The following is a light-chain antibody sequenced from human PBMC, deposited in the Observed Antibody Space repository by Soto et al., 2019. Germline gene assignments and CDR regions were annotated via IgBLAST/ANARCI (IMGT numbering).Light chain of an antibody. V-gene: IGLV2-14*01. CDR3: SSYTTSTTWV. CDR2: EVS. Sequence: QSALTQPASVSGSPGPSIAISCTGTNSDVGGYNYVSWYQHHPGKAPKLMIYEVSNRPSGVSNRFSGSKSGNTASLTISGLQAEDEADYYCSSYTTSTTWVFGGGTKLTVL. J-gene: IGLJ3*02. CDR1: NSDVGGYNY.